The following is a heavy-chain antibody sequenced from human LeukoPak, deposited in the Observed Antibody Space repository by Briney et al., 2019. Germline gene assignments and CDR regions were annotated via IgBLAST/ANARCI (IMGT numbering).Heavy chain of an antibody. Sequence: GGSLRISCAVSGFTSSSHWMSWVRQAPGKGLEWVANIKQDGSEKYYVDSVKGRFTISRDNAKKSLFLQMNSLRAEDTAVYYCARDGEMPTIYFDYWGQGTLVTVSS. CDR2: IKQDGSEK. CDR1: GFTSSSHW. CDR3: ARDGEMPTIYFDY. V-gene: IGHV3-7*01. J-gene: IGHJ4*02. D-gene: IGHD5-24*01.